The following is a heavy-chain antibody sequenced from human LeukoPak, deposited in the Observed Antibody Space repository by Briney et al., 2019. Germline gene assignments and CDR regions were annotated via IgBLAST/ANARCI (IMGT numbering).Heavy chain of an antibody. CDR2: INPGSGGT. J-gene: IGHJ5*02. V-gene: IGHV1-2*02. D-gene: IGHD6-13*01. CDR3: ARDWMGSSTWNWFDP. CDR1: RYTFTGYY. Sequence: GASVKVSCKASRYTFTGYYIHWMRQAPGQGLEWMGWINPGSGGTKYAQNFQGRVAMTRDTSISTAYTELSSLRFDDTAVYYCARDWMGSSTWNWFDPWGQGTLVTVSS.